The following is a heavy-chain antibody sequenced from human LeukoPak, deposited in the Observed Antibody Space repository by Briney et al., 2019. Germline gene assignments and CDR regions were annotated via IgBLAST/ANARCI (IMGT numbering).Heavy chain of an antibody. CDR2: IYYSGST. J-gene: IGHJ4*02. D-gene: IGHD6-19*01. CDR1: GGSISSYY. CDR3: ASSSGWYVDYFDY. V-gene: IGHV4-59*08. Sequence: SETLSLTCTVSGGSISSYYWSWIRQPPGKGLEWIGYIYYSGSTNYNPSLKSRVTISVDTSKNQFSLKLSSVTAADTAVYYCASSSGWYVDYFDYWGQGTLVTVSS.